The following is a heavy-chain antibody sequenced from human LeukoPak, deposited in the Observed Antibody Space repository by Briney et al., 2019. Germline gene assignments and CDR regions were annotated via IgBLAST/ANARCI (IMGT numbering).Heavy chain of an antibody. V-gene: IGHV3-23*01. CDR3: AKDLRYYDNSGYPDAFDI. CDR1: GFTFSSYA. CDR2: ISGSGVNT. J-gene: IGHJ3*02. Sequence: GGSLRLSCAASGFTFSSYAMSWVRQAPGEGLAWVSAISGSGVNTFYADSVKGRFTISRDNSKNTLYLQMSSLRAEDTAVYYCAKDLRYYDNSGYPDAFDIWGQGTMVTVSS. D-gene: IGHD3-22*01.